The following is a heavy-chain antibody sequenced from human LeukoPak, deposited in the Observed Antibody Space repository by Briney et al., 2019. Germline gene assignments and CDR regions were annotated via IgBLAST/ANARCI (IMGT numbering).Heavy chain of an antibody. J-gene: IGHJ4*02. CDR3: ARGTLWNSGNYPVLNY. D-gene: IGHD3-10*01. CDR2: IYASGST. CDR1: GGSISTYF. V-gene: IGHV4-4*07. Sequence: SETLSPTCTVSGGSISTYFWNWIRQPAGKGLEWIGRIYASGSTNYNPSLKSRVTISVDKSKNQFSLKLSSVTAADTAEYYCARGTLWNSGNYPVLNYWGQGTLVTVSS.